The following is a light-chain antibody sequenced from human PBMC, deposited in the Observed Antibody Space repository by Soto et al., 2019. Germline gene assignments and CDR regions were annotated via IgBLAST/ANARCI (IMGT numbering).Light chain of an antibody. J-gene: IGLJ2*01. Sequence: QSVLTQPPSVSAAPGQKVTISCSGSSSNIGESFVSWYQQLPGTAPKLLIYDSNKRPSGIPDRFSGSQSGTSATLAITGLQTGDEADYYCGTWDSGLSPWIFGGGTQLTVL. CDR2: DSN. CDR3: GTWDSGLSPWI. CDR1: SSNIGESF. V-gene: IGLV1-51*01.